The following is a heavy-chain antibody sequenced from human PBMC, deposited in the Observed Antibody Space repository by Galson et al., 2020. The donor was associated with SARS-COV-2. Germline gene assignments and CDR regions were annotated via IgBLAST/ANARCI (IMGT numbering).Heavy chain of an antibody. V-gene: IGHV1-46*01. CDR1: GYTFTNHF. CDR2: ISPSGSNT. CDR3: ARDVHLDYFDY. Sequence: ASVKVSCKTSGYTFTNHFMHWVRQAPGQWLEWMGIISPSGSNTSYAQKFQGRVTMTTDTSTGTVFMELRSLRSDDSAKYYCARDVHLDYFDYWGQGTLVTVSS. J-gene: IGHJ4*02. D-gene: IGHD1-1*01.